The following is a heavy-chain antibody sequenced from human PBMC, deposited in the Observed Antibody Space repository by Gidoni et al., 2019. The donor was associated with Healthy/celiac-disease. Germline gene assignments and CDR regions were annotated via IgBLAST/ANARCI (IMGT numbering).Heavy chain of an antibody. V-gene: IGHV3-23*04. CDR1: GFSFSSYA. D-gene: IGHD3-10*01. CDR2: ISGSGGST. CDR3: AKNTRGAGAGMDV. J-gene: IGHJ6*02. Sequence: EVQLVESGGGLVQPGGSLRLSCAASGFSFSSYAMSWVCQAPGKGLEWVSAISGSGGSTYYADSVKGRFTISRDNSKNTLYLQMNSLRAEDTAVYYCAKNTRGAGAGMDVWGQGTTVTVSS.